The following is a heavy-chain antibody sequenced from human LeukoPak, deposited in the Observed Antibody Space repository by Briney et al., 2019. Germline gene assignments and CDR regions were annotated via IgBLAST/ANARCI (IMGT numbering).Heavy chain of an antibody. CDR2: MNPNSGNT. CDR1: GYTFTSYD. D-gene: IGHD6-6*01. CDR3: ARDPEFEAAQPFY. V-gene: IGHV1-8*01. J-gene: IGHJ4*02. Sequence: ASVKVSCKASGYTFTSYDINWVRQATGQGLEWMGWMNPNSGNTGYAQKFQGRVTMTRNTSISTAYMELSSLRSEDTAVYYCARDPEFEAAQPFYWGQGTLVTVSS.